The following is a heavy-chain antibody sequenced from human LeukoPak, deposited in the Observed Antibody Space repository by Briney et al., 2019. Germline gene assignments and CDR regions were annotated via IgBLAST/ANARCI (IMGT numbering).Heavy chain of an antibody. Sequence: SETLSLTCAVYGGAFSGYYWSWIRQPPGKGLEWIGEINHSGSTNYNPSLKSRVTISVDTSKNQFSLKLSSVTAADTAVYYCASTLMGVEMATISYYFDYWGQGTLVTVSS. V-gene: IGHV4-34*01. CDR1: GGAFSGYY. J-gene: IGHJ4*02. CDR3: ASTLMGVEMATISYYFDY. CDR2: INHSGST. D-gene: IGHD5-24*01.